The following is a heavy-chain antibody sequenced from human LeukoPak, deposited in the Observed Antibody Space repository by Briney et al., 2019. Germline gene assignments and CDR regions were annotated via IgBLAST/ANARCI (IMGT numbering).Heavy chain of an antibody. D-gene: IGHD5-18*01. V-gene: IGHV3-21*01. CDR1: GFTFSSYA. CDR3: ARSRDTAMVSDY. Sequence: PGGSLRLSCAASGFTFSSYAMSWVRQAPGKGLEWVSSISSSSSYIYYADSVKGRFTISRDNAKNSLYLQMNSLRAEDTAVYYCARSRDTAMVSDYWGQGTLVTVSS. J-gene: IGHJ4*02. CDR2: ISSSSSYI.